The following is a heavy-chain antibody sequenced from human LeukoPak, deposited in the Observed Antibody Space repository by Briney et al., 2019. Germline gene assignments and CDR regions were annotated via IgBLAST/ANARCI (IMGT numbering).Heavy chain of an antibody. CDR2: IKQDGSEK. CDR1: GFTFSSYW. V-gene: IGHV3-7*01. J-gene: IGHJ5*02. CDR3: ARGQGRRQQLIRSGCWFDP. Sequence: GGSLRLSCAASGFTFSSYWMSWVRQAPGKGLEWVANIKQDGSEKYYVDSVKGRFTISRDNAKNSLYLQMNSLRAEDTAVYYCARGQGRRQQLIRSGCWFDPWGQGTLVTVSS. D-gene: IGHD6-13*01.